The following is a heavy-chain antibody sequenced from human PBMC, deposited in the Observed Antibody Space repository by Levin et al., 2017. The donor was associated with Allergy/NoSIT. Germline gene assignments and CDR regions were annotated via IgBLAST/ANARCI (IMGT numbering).Heavy chain of an antibody. CDR3: TTGYSLWYYYMDV. CDR2: IKSKTDGGTT. Sequence: GGSLRLSCAASGFTFSNAWMSWVRQAPGKGLEWVGRIKSKTDGGTTDYAAPVKGRFTISRDDSKNTLYLQMNSLKTEDTAVYYCTTGYSLWYYYMDVWGKGTTVTVSS. V-gene: IGHV3-15*01. CDR1: GFTFSNAW. J-gene: IGHJ6*03. D-gene: IGHD5-18*01.